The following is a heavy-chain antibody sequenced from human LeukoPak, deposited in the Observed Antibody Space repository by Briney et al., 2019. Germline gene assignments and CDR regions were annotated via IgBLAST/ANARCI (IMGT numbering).Heavy chain of an antibody. CDR1: EFSFSTYA. CDR2: LRGNGDT. J-gene: IGHJ4*02. D-gene: IGHD1-1*01. CDR3: AKANWVSNADAVF. Sequence: PGGSLRLSCAASEFSFSTYAMSWVREAPARGLEWVSSLRGNGDTFYADSVKGRFTLSRDDSRNTVYLQLNNLRVEDTAVYYCAKANWVSNADAVFWGQGTVVTVSS. V-gene: IGHV3-23*01.